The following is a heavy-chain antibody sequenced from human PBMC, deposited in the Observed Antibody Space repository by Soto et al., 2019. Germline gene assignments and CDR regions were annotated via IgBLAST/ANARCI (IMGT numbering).Heavy chain of an antibody. Sequence: VSGPTLVNPTETLTLTCTVSGFSLSNGKVGVSWIRQPPGKALEWLAHIFSNDEKSYRTSLKSRLTISEDTSKSQVVLTMTNVDPVDTATYYCARILFGRSVAGGYFYMDVWGKGTKVTVSS. CDR1: GFSLSNGKVG. V-gene: IGHV2-26*01. J-gene: IGHJ6*03. CDR3: ARILFGRSVAGGYFYMDV. CDR2: IFSNDEK. D-gene: IGHD6-19*01.